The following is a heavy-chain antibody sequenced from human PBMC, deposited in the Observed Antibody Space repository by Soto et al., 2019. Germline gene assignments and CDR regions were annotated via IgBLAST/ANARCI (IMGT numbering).Heavy chain of an antibody. Sequence: ASETLSLTCTVSGGSISSSSYYWGWIRQPPGKGLECIGSIYYSGSTYYNPSLKSRVTISVDTSKNQFSLKLSSVTAADTAVYYCARHVGAAAGRMNWFDPWGQGTLVTVSS. V-gene: IGHV4-39*01. D-gene: IGHD6-13*01. CDR2: IYYSGST. J-gene: IGHJ5*02. CDR3: ARHVGAAAGRMNWFDP. CDR1: GGSISSSSYY.